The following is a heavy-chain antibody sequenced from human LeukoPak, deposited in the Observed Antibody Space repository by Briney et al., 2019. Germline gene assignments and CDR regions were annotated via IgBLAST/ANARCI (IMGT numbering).Heavy chain of an antibody. CDR3: ARDRVLDYYDSSGYDY. Sequence: PGGSLRLSXAASGFTFSSYSMNWVRQAPGKGLEWVSSISSSSSYIYYADSVKGRFTISRDNAKNSLYLQMNSLRAEDTAVYCCARDRVLDYYDSSGYDYWGQRTLVTVSS. CDR1: GFTFSSYS. CDR2: ISSSSSYI. J-gene: IGHJ4*02. V-gene: IGHV3-21*01. D-gene: IGHD3-22*01.